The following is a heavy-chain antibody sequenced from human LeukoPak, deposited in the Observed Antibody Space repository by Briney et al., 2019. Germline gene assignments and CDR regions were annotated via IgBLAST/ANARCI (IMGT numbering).Heavy chain of an antibody. Sequence: PGGSLRLSCAASGFTVSNNYMSWVRQAPGKGLEWVSVIHSGGNTSYADSVKGRFTISRDNSENTLYLQMNSLGDEDTAVYYCARDGRWLAYFDYWGQGTLVTVSS. J-gene: IGHJ4*02. CDR2: IHSGGNT. V-gene: IGHV3-53*01. CDR3: ARDGRWLAYFDY. CDR1: GFTVSNNY. D-gene: IGHD6-19*01.